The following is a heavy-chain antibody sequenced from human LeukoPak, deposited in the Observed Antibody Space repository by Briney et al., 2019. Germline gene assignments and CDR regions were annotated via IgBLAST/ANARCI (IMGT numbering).Heavy chain of an antibody. D-gene: IGHD6-13*01. Sequence: GGSLRLSCAASGFKFSDHYIDWVRQAPGKGLEWVGRSRNKASSYTTEYAASVEGRFTISRDNAKNSLYLQMNSLRAEDTAVYYCASLEQQLVLDWFDPWGQGTLVTVSS. J-gene: IGHJ5*02. V-gene: IGHV3-72*01. CDR3: ASLEQQLVLDWFDP. CDR1: GFKFSDHY. CDR2: SRNKASSYTT.